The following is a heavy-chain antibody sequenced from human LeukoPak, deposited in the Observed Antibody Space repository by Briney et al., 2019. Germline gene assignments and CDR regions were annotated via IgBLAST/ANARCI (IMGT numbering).Heavy chain of an antibody. V-gene: IGHV4-34*01. CDR1: GGSSRGYY. D-gene: IGHD3-10*01. CDR2: IYHSGST. J-gene: IGHJ4*02. Sequence: PSETLSLTCAVYGGSSRGYYWSWIRQPPGKGLEWIGEIYHSGSTNYNPSLKSRVTISVDKSKNQFSLKLSSVTAADTAVYYCARGLSSLLWFGELSPTFDYWGQGTPVTVSS. CDR3: ARGLSSLLWFGELSPTFDY.